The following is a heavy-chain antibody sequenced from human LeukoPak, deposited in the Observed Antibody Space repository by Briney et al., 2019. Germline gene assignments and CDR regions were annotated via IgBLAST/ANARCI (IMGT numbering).Heavy chain of an antibody. CDR2: ISGSGGST. CDR1: GFTFSSYA. V-gene: IGHV3-23*01. D-gene: IGHD6-19*01. Sequence: PGGSLRLSCAASGFTFSSYAMSWVRQAPGKGLEWVSAISGSGGSTYYADSVKGRSTISRDNAKNSLYLHMDSLRAEDTAVYYCARGAYSSGWAYFDHWGQGTLVTVSS. J-gene: IGHJ4*02. CDR3: ARGAYSSGWAYFDH.